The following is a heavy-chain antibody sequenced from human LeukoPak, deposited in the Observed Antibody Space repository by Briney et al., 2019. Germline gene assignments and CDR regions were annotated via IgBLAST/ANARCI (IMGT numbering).Heavy chain of an antibody. CDR2: IYYSGST. V-gene: IGHV4-59*01. J-gene: IGHJ6*02. CDR3: ARDLCGSSCGHYYGMDV. CDR1: GGSISSYY. D-gene: IGHD6-13*01. Sequence: SETLSLTCTVSGGSISSYYWSWIRQPPGKGLEWIGYIYYSGSTNYNPSLESRVTISVDTSKNQFSLKLSSVTAADTAVYYCARDLCGSSCGHYYGMDVWGQGTTVTVSS.